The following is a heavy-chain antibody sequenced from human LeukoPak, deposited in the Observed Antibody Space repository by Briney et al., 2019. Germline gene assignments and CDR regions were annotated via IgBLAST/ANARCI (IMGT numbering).Heavy chain of an antibody. V-gene: IGHV3-23*01. D-gene: IGHD3-10*01. Sequence: GGSLRLSCAASGFTFSSYAMSWVRQAPGKGLEWASAISGSGGSTYYADSVKGRFTISRDNSKNTLYLQMNSLRAEDTAVYYCAKDQVSYYGSGSYYNQDYWGQGTLVTVSS. CDR1: GFTFSSYA. CDR2: ISGSGGST. CDR3: AKDQVSYYGSGSYYNQDY. J-gene: IGHJ4*02.